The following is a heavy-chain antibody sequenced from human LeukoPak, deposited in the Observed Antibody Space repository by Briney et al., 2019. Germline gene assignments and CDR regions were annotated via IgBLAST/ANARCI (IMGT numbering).Heavy chain of an antibody. D-gene: IGHD5-12*01. CDR3: AGLVATIDWRFDY. V-gene: IGHV4-30-2*01. CDR2: IYNSGST. CDR1: DYSIRSGGHS. J-gene: IGHJ4*02. Sequence: PSETLSLTCAVSDYSIRSGGHSWNWIRQPPGKGLEWIGYIYNSGSTNYNPSLKSRVTISVDMSKNQFSLKLSSVTAADTAVYYCAGLVATIDWRFDYWGQGTLVTVSS.